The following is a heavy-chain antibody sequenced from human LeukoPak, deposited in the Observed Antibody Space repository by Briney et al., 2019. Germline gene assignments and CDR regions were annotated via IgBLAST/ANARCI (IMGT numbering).Heavy chain of an antibody. CDR3: AKVPFEYSSGWYCDY. CDR2: ISGSASGGT. V-gene: IGHV3-23*01. Sequence: GGSLRLSCAASGFPFSTNDMTWVRQAPGKGLEWVSAISGSASGGTTYGDSVKGRFTISRDNSESTLYLQMNSLRAEDTAVYYCAKVPFEYSSGWYCDYWGQGTLVTVSS. J-gene: IGHJ4*02. D-gene: IGHD6-19*01. CDR1: GFPFSTND.